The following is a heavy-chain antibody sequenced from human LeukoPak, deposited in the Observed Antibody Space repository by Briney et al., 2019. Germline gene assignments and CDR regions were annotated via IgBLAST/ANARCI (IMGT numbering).Heavy chain of an antibody. CDR3: AREILRFDI. J-gene: IGHJ3*02. Sequence: ASVEVSCKASGYTFTSYAMNWVRQAPGQGLEWMGWINTDSGNPTYAQGFTGRFVFSLDSSVSTAYLQISNLMPEDTAKYYCAREILRFDIWGQGTMVIVSS. CDR1: GYTFTSYA. CDR2: INTDSGNP. V-gene: IGHV7-4-1*02.